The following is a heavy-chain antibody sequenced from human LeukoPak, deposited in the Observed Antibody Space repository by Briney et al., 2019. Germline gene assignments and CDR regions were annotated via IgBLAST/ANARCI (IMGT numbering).Heavy chain of an antibody. Sequence: ASVKVSCKASGYTFTGYYMHWVRQAPGQGLEWMGWINPNSGGTNYAQKFQGRVTMTRDTSISTAYMELSRLRSDDTAVYYCARAGIVVVPAFYYYYMDVWGKGTTVTVSS. CDR2: INPNSGGT. D-gene: IGHD2-2*01. J-gene: IGHJ6*03. CDR1: GYTFTGYY. V-gene: IGHV1-2*02. CDR3: ARAGIVVVPAFYYYYMDV.